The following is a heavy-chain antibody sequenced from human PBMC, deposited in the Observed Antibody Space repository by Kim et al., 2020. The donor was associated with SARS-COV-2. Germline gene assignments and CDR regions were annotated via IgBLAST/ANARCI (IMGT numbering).Heavy chain of an antibody. V-gene: IGHV3-66*02. J-gene: IGHJ4*02. CDR2: IYSGGST. Sequence: GGSLRLSCAASGFTVSSNYMSWVRQAPGKGLEWVSVIYSGGSTYYADSVKGRFTISRDNSKNTLYLQMNSLRAEDTAVYYCASVPRVGAHFDYWGQGTLVTVSS. CDR3: ASVPRVGAHFDY. D-gene: IGHD1-26*01. CDR1: GFTVSSNY.